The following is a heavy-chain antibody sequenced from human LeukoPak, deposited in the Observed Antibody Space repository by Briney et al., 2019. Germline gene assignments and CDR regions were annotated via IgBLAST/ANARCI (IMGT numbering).Heavy chain of an antibody. D-gene: IGHD4-17*01. CDR1: GYTFPSYY. V-gene: IGHV1-46*01. CDR2: INPSGGST. J-gene: IGHJ3*02. CDR3: ARASTVSVTTLPSGAFDI. Sequence: ASVTVSCKASGYTFPSYYMHWVRQAPGQGLEWMGIINPSGGSTSYAQKFQGRVTMTRDTSTSTVYMELSSLRSEDTAVYYCARASTVSVTTLPSGAFDIWGQGTMVTVSS.